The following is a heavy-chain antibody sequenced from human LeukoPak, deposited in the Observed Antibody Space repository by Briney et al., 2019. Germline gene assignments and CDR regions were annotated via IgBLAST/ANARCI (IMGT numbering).Heavy chain of an antibody. CDR2: IIPIFGTA. CDR1: GGTFSSYA. Sequence: GASVKVSCKASGGTFSSYAISWVRQAPGQGLEWMGGIIPIFGTANYAQKFQGRVTITTDESTSTAYMELSSLRSEDTAVYYCARSLFRDPNIVVVPAAPSYYYYMDVWGKGTTVTVSS. V-gene: IGHV1-69*05. J-gene: IGHJ6*03. CDR3: ARSLFRDPNIVVVPAAPSYYYYMDV. D-gene: IGHD2-2*01.